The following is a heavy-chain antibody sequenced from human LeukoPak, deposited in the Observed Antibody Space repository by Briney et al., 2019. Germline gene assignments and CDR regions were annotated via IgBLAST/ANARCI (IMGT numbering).Heavy chain of an antibody. CDR1: GFTFSDYA. D-gene: IGHD3-22*01. J-gene: IGHJ4*02. CDR3: ASTRWYYYDSSGCPSDY. V-gene: IGHV3-30-3*01. Sequence: GRSLRLSCAASGFTFSDYAMHWVRQAPGKGLEWVAVISYDGSNKYYADSVKGRFTISRDDSKNTLYLQMNSLRTEDTAIYYCASTRWYYYDSSGCPSDYWGQGTLVTVSS. CDR2: ISYDGSNK.